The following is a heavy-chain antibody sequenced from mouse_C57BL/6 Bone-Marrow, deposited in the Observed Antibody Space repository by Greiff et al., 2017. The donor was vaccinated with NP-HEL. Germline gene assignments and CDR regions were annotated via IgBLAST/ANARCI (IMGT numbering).Heavy chain of an antibody. CDR2: IDPSDSYT. CDR1: GYTFTSYW. D-gene: IGHD1-1*01. Sequence: QVQLQQPGAELVKPGASVKLSCKASGYTFTSYWMQWVKQRPGQGLEWIGEIDPSDSYTNYNQKFKGKATLTVDTSSSTAYMQLSSLTSADSAVYYGAREGDYYGTWFAYWGQGTLVTVSA. V-gene: IGHV1-50*01. CDR3: AREGDYYGTWFAY. J-gene: IGHJ3*01.